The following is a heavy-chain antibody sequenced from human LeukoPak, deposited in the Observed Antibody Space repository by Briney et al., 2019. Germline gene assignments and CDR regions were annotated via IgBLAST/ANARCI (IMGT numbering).Heavy chain of an antibody. CDR1: GGSISSYY. Sequence: SETLSLTCTVSGGSISSYYWSWIRQPPGKGLEWIGYIYYSGSTNYNPSLKSRVTISVDTSKNQFSLKLSPVTAADTAVYYCARQGGVDTAMGPDAFDIWGQGTMVTVSS. CDR2: IYYSGST. D-gene: IGHD5-18*01. J-gene: IGHJ3*02. CDR3: ARQGGVDTAMGPDAFDI. V-gene: IGHV4-59*08.